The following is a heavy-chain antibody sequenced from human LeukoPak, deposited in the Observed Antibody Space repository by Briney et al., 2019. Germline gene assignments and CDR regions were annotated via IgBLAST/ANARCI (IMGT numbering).Heavy chain of an antibody. CDR1: GGSFSGYY. V-gene: IGHV4-34*01. J-gene: IGHJ5*02. Sequence: SETLSLTCAVYGGSFSGYYWSWIRQPPGKGLEWIGEINHSGSTNYNPSLKSRVTISVDTSKNQFSLKLSSVTAADTAVYYCARDNGEVNPWGQGTLVTVSS. CDR2: INHSGST. D-gene: IGHD3-16*01. CDR3: ARDNGEVNP.